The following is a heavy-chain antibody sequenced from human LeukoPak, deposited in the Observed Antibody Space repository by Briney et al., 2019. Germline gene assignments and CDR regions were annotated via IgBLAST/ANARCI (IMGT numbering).Heavy chain of an antibody. V-gene: IGHV3-33*01. CDR3: ARDRGLYYYDSSGYPGGSGFDY. CDR1: GFTFSSYG. D-gene: IGHD3-22*01. CDR2: IWYDGSNK. J-gene: IGHJ4*02. Sequence: QPGRSLRLSCAASGFTFSSYGMHWVRQAPGKGLEWVAVIWYDGSNKYYADSVKGRFTISRDNSKNTLYLQMNSLRAEDTVVYYCARDRGLYYYDSSGYPGGSGFDYWGQGTLVTVSS.